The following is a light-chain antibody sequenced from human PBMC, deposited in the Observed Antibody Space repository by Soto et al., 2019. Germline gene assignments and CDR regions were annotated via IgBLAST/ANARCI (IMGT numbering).Light chain of an antibody. J-gene: IGKJ5*01. CDR2: GAY. CDR1: QSVSSD. Sequence: ELVLTQSPGTLSLSPGASATLSCRDSQSVSSDLAWYHQKPGQAPRLLIYGAYTRATGIPARFSGSGSGTDFTLTISSLEPEDFAVYYCQQSSNWPPITFGQGTRLEIK. CDR3: QQSSNWPPIT. V-gene: IGKV3-11*01.